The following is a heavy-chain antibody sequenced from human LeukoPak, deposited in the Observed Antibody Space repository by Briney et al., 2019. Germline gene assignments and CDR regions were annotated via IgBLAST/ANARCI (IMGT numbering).Heavy chain of an antibody. J-gene: IGHJ6*01. V-gene: IGHV4-59*01. CDR3: ARAYYDSSGYYSRGYYYGMDV. CDR1: AGSIGSYY. CDR2: IYYSGRT. D-gene: IGHD3-22*01. Sequence: SQTLSPTFTLFAGSIGSYYCGWIRPPPQRGPEWVGYIYYSGRTTYNPSLKSRATISVDTTKKQFSLKLSSVAAADTAVYYCARAYYDSSGYYSRGYYYGMDVWGERTTVTASS.